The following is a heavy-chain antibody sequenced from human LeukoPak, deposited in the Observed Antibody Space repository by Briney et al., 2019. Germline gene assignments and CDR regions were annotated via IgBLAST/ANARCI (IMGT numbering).Heavy chain of an antibody. V-gene: IGHV1-18*01. CDR2: ISAYNGNT. D-gene: IGHD3-22*01. CDR3: ARDGFYDSSGPADY. J-gene: IGHJ4*02. Sequence: ASVKVSCKASGYTFTSYGISWVRQAPGQGLEWMGWISAYNGNTNYAQKLQGRVTITADESTSTAYMELSSLRSEDTAVYYCARDGFYDSSGPADYWGQGTLVTVSS. CDR1: GYTFTSYG.